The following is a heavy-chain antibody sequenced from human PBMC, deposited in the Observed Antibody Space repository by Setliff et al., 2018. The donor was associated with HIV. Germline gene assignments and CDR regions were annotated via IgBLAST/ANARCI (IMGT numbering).Heavy chain of an antibody. J-gene: IGHJ4*02. CDR3: ARDTGKSSGLDY. CDR2: IYYSGST. V-gene: IGHV4-59*01. D-gene: IGHD3-22*01. CDR1: GGSISNYY. Sequence: ETLSRTCTVSGGSISNYYWSWIRQPPGKGLEWIGNIYYSGSTKYNPSLKSRVTISVDTSKNQFSLKVSSVTAADPSVYYCARDTGKSSGLDYWGQGTLVTVSS.